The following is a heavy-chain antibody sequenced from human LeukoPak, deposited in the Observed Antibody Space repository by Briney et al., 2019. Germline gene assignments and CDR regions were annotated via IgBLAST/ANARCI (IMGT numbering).Heavy chain of an antibody. CDR1: GYTFTGYY. D-gene: IGHD6-19*01. CDR2: INPNSGGT. Sequence: ASVKVSCKASGYTFTGYYMHWVRQAPGQGLEWMGWINPNSGGTNYAQKFQGRVTMTRDTSISTAYMELSRLRSDDTAVYYCAALNIAVAGSGAFDIWGQGTMVTVSS. CDR3: AALNIAVAGSGAFDI. V-gene: IGHV1-2*02. J-gene: IGHJ3*02.